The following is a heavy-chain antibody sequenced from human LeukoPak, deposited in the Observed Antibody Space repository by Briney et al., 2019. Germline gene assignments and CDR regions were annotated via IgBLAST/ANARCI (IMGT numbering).Heavy chain of an antibody. CDR2: ISAYNGNT. J-gene: IGHJ2*01. Sequence: ASVKVSCKASGYTFTSYGISWVRQAPGQGLEWMGWISAYNGNTNYAQKLQGRVTMTTDTSTSTAYMELRSLRSDDTAVYYCARNLKGASYLRGYSYGYWYFDLWGRGTLVTVSS. V-gene: IGHV1-18*01. D-gene: IGHD5-18*01. CDR3: ARNLKGASYLRGYSYGYWYFDL. CDR1: GYTFTSYG.